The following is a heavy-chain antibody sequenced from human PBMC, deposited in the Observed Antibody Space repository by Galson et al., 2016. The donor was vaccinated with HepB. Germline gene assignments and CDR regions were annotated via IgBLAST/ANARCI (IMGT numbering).Heavy chain of an antibody. J-gene: IGHJ4*02. V-gene: IGHV4-39*07. Sequence: ETLSLTCTVSGDSISSSSYYWGWIRQPPGKRLEWIGSIFYSGSTYYNPSLETRITISVDTSTNQFSLKVTSVTAADTALYYCAREPGSSGGFDDWGQGTLVTVSS. CDR3: AREPGSSGGFDD. D-gene: IGHD1-26*01. CDR2: IFYSGST. CDR1: GDSISSSSYY.